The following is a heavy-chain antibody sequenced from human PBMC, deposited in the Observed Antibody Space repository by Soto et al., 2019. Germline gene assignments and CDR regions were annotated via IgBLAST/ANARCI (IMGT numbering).Heavy chain of an antibody. Sequence: SGGSLRLSCAASGFTFSSYGMHWVRQAPGKGLEWVAVIWYDGSNKYYADSVKGRFTISRDNSKNTLYLQMNSLRAEDTAVYYCARGMEDYYDSSGYYYLGAFDIWGQGTMVT. J-gene: IGHJ3*02. D-gene: IGHD3-22*01. CDR1: GFTFSSYG. CDR3: ARGMEDYYDSSGYYYLGAFDI. V-gene: IGHV3-33*01. CDR2: IWYDGSNK.